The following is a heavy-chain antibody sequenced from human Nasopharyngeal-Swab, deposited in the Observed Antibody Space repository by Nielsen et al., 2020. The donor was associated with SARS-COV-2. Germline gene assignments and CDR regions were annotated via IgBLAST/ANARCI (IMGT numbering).Heavy chain of an antibody. D-gene: IGHD4-17*01. CDR2: ISYDGSNK. CDR3: ARDLSPYGDYGGWFDP. V-gene: IGHV3-30*04. J-gene: IGHJ5*02. CDR1: GFTFSSYA. Sequence: GGSLRLSCAASGFTFSSYAMHWVRQAPGKGLEWVAVISYDGSNKYYADSVKGRFTISRDNSKNTLYLQMNSLRAEDTAVYYCARDLSPYGDYGGWFDPWGQGTLVTVSS.